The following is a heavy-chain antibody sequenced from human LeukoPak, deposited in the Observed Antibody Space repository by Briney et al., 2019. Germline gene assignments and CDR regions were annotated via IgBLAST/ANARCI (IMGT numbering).Heavy chain of an antibody. CDR2: INHSGST. V-gene: IGHV4-34*01. J-gene: IGHJ6*03. CDR1: GGSFSGYY. Sequence: SETLSLTCAVYGGSFSGYYWSWLRQPPGKGLEWIGEINHSGSTNYNPSLKSRVTISVDTSKNQFSLKLSSVTAADTAVYYCARLPGYSYYYYYMDVWGKGTTVTVSS. D-gene: IGHD5-18*01. CDR3: ARLPGYSYYYYYMDV.